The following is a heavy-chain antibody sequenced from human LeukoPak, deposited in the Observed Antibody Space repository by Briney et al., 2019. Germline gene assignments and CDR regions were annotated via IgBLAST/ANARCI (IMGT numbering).Heavy chain of an antibody. CDR2: IKSKTDGGTT. Sequence: PGGSLRLSCAASEFFLINAGMSWVRQAPGKGLEWVGRIKSKTDGGTTDYAAPVKGRFTISRDDSKNTLYLQMNSLKTEDTAVYYCTTDATDPANDYGDYVSNLDYWGQGTLVTVSS. D-gene: IGHD4-17*01. CDR3: TTDATDPANDYGDYVSNLDY. J-gene: IGHJ4*02. CDR1: EFFLINAG. V-gene: IGHV3-15*01.